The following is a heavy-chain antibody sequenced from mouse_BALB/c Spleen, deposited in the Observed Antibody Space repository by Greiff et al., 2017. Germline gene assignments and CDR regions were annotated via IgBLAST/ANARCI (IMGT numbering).Heavy chain of an antibody. CDR2: INPGSGGT. V-gene: IGHV1-54*01. Sequence: LQESGAELVRPGTSVKVSCKASGYAFTNYLIEWVKQRPGQGLEWIGVINPGSGGTNYNEKFKGKATLTADKSSSTAYMQLSSLTSDDSAVYFCARNEAMDYWGQGTSVTVSS. CDR3: ARNEAMDY. CDR1: GYAFTNYL. J-gene: IGHJ4*01.